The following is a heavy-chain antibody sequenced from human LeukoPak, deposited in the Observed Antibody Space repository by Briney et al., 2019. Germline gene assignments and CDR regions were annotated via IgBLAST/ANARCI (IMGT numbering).Heavy chain of an antibody. J-gene: IGHJ6*03. V-gene: IGHV3-30-3*01. Sequence: SCKASGYTFTGYYMHWVRQAPGKGLEWVAVISYDGSNKYYADSVKGRFTISRDNSKNTLYLQMNSLRAEDTAVYYCARHSSPYYYYMDVWGKGTTVTVSS. CDR3: ARHSSPYYYYMDV. CDR1: GYTFTGYY. CDR2: ISYDGSNK. D-gene: IGHD3-22*01.